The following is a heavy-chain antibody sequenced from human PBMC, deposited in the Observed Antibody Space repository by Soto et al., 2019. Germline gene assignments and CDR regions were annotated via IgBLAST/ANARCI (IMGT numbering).Heavy chain of an antibody. Sequence: EVQLVESGGGLVKPGGSLRLSCAASGFTFSSYSMNWVRQAPGKGLEWVSSISSSSSYIYYADSVKGRFTISRDNAKNSLYLQMNSLRAEDTAVYYCARDGRRGYSSGLGSFDYWGQGTLVTVSS. J-gene: IGHJ4*02. CDR3: ARDGRRGYSSGLGSFDY. V-gene: IGHV3-21*01. CDR1: GFTFSSYS. D-gene: IGHD6-19*01. CDR2: ISSSSSYI.